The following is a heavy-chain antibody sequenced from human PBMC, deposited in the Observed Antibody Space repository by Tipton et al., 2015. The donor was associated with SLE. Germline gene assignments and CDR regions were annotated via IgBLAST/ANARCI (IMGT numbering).Heavy chain of an antibody. Sequence: TLSLTCTVSGGSISSYYWSWIRQPPGKGLEWIGYNYYSGSTNYNPSLKSRVTISVDTSKNQFSLKLSSVTAADTAVYYCARKRNGMGIWGQGTMVTVSS. J-gene: IGHJ3*02. CDR1: GGSISSYY. CDR2: NYYSGST. V-gene: IGHV4-59*12. D-gene: IGHD5-24*01. CDR3: ARKRNGMGI.